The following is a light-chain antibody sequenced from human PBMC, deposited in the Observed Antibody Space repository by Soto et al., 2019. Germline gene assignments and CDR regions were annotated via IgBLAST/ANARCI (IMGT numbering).Light chain of an antibody. CDR2: DDS. J-gene: IGLJ3*02. CDR1: YIGDKS. V-gene: IGLV3-21*02. Sequence: SSELTQPPSVSVAPGQTARMSCGGNYIGDKSVHWYQQKPGQAPVLVVYDDSDRPSGIPERFSGANSGNTATLTISRVEAGDEADYYCQVWDSSGDWVFGGGTKLTVL. CDR3: QVWDSSGDWV.